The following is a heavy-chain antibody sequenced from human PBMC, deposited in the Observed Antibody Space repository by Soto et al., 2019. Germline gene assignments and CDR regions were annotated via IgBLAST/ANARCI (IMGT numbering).Heavy chain of an antibody. CDR2: IYPGDSDT. V-gene: IGHV5-51*01. J-gene: IGHJ4*02. D-gene: IGHD3-10*01. CDR3: ASEYGSGFPVY. CDR1: GYSFSTYW. Sequence: GESLKISCXGSGYSFSTYWIAWVRQMPGKGLEWMGIIYPGDSDTRYSPSFQGQVTISADTSTKTAYLQWSSLKASDTAIYYCASEYGSGFPVYWGQGTLVTVSS.